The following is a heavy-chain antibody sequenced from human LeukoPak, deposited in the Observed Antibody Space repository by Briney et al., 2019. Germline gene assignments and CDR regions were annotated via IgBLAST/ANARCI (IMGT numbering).Heavy chain of an antibody. CDR3: ARVVGRFLEWLSPPYGMDV. CDR2: IIPIFGTA. D-gene: IGHD3-3*01. J-gene: IGHJ6*02. CDR1: GGTFSSYA. Sequence: ASVKVSCKASGGTFSSYAISWVRQAPGQGLEWMGGIIPIFGTANYAQKFQGRVTITADESTSTAYMELSSLRSEDTAVYYCARVVGRFLEWLSPPYGMDVWGQGTTVTVSS. V-gene: IGHV1-69*13.